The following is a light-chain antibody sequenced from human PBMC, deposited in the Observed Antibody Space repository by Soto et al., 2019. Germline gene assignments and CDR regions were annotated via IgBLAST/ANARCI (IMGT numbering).Light chain of an antibody. V-gene: IGLV1-47*01. J-gene: IGLJ3*02. Sequence: QSVLTQPPSASGTPGQRVTISCSGSSSNIGSNYVFWYQQVPGTAPKLLIYRNNQRPSGVPDRFSGSKSGTTASLAISGLRSEDEADYYCAIWDDSLSARVFGGGTKLTVL. CDR1: SSNIGSNY. CDR3: AIWDDSLSARV. CDR2: RNN.